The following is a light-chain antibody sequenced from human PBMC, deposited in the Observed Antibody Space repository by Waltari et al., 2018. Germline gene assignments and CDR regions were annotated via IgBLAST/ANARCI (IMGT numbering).Light chain of an antibody. Sequence: QSVLTQPPSLSGPPGQRVPISCPGTRSNIGAGHDVHRSQVFPGPAPKLLIYGNNNRPSGVPDRFSGSKSDTSASLAIGGLQAEDEADYYCQSFDIRLSGGVVFGGGTKVTVL. CDR1: RSNIGAGHD. CDR2: GNN. V-gene: IGLV1-40*01. J-gene: IGLJ3*02. CDR3: QSFDIRLSGGVV.